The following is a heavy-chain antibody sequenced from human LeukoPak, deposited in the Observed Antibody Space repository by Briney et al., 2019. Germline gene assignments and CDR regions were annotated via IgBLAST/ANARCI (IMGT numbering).Heavy chain of an antibody. J-gene: IGHJ3*02. CDR1: GFTFSNAW. CDR2: IKSKTDGGTT. Sequence: GGSLRLSCAASGFTFSNAWMSWVRQPPGKGLEWVGRIKSKTDGGTTDYAAPVKGRFTISRDDSKNTLYLQMNSLKTEDTAVYYCTTDSWALYTVKDAFDIWGQGTMVTVSS. V-gene: IGHV3-15*01. CDR3: TTDSWALYTVKDAFDI. D-gene: IGHD4-17*01.